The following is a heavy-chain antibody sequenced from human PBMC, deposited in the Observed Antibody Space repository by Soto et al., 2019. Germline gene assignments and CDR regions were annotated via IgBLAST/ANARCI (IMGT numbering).Heavy chain of an antibody. CDR2: ISNDGGII. Sequence: PGGSLRLSCTASGFTFSDYYVSWIRQAPGKGLEWLSHISNDGGIIYYADSVKGRFTISRDNSKNSLYLQMSSLRAEDTAVYYCVNDGGYSSSWYEGNWFDPWGQGTLVTVSS. CDR3: VNDGGYSSSWYEGNWFDP. V-gene: IGHV3-11*04. D-gene: IGHD6-13*01. CDR1: GFTFSDYY. J-gene: IGHJ5*02.